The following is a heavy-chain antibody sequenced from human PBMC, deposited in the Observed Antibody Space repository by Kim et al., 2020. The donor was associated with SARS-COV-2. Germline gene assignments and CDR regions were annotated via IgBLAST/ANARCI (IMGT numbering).Heavy chain of an antibody. CDR3: ARDWGNGGKTGFFDY. D-gene: IGHD3-16*01. J-gene: IGHJ4*03. V-gene: IGHV3-74*01. Sequence: GGSLRLSCEASGFVFGSYWMHWLRQAPGKGLVWVARIHGDGSSPSLADSVKGRFIISRDNAKNTLYLQMSSLRGDDTAVYYCARDWGNGGKTGFFDYWG. CDR1: GFVFGSYW. CDR2: IHGDGSSP.